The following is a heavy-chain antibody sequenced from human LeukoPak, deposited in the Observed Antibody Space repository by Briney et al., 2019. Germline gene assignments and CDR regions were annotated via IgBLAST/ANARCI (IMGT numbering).Heavy chain of an antibody. V-gene: IGHV3-53*04. CDR3: AREGQGAFDI. CDR1: GFTVSNNY. CDR2: IYGGGST. J-gene: IGHJ3*02. Sequence: PGGSLRLSCVVSGFTVSNNYMKWVRQAPGKGLEWVSTIYGGGSTYYADSVRGRFTISRHNSKNTLYLQMDSLRAEDTAVYYCAREGQGAFDIWGQGTMVTVSS.